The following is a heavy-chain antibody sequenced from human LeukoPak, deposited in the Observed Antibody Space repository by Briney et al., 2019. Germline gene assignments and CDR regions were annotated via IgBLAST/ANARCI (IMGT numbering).Heavy chain of an antibody. CDR2: ISRNSGSI. V-gene: IGHV3-9*03. CDR3: AKGDSSGYYRGDNAFDI. CDR1: GFTFDDYA. Sequence: GGSLRLSCAASGFTFDDYAMHWVRQAPGKGLEWVSGISRNSGSIGYADSVKGRFTISRDNAKNSLYLQMNSLRAEDMALYYCAKGDSSGYYRGDNAFDIWGQGTMVTVSS. D-gene: IGHD3-22*01. J-gene: IGHJ3*02.